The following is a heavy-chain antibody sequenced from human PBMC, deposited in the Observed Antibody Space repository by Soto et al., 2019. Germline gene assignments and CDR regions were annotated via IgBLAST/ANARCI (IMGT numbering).Heavy chain of an antibody. CDR2: IYHRGTT. Sequence: QVQLQESGPGLVKPSGTLSLTCTVSGGSISSYYWSWIQQPPGKGLEWIGYIYHRGTTNYSPSLKSRVTISADMSKNQFSLKLSSVTAADTAVYYCARAIRRGGGFDYWGQGTLVTVSS. CDR3: ARAIRRGGGFDY. J-gene: IGHJ4*02. CDR1: GGSISSYY. V-gene: IGHV4-59*01. D-gene: IGHD3-10*01.